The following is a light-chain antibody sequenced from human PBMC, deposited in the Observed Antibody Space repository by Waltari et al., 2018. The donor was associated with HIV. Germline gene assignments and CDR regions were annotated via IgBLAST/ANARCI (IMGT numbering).Light chain of an antibody. CDR3: RSYTSTKVL. CDR1: SSDVGGYNY. J-gene: IGLJ2*01. V-gene: IGLV2-14*01. Sequence: QSALTQPASVSGSPGQSITISCIGTSSDVGGYNYVSCYQHHPGKAPKLMIYEVSNPPLVVSTRFSVSKSGNTASLTISGRQAEDEADYYCRSYTSTKVLFSGGTKLTVL. CDR2: EVS.